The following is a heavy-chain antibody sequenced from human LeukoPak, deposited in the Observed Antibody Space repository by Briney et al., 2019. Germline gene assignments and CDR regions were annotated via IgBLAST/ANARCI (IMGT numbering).Heavy chain of an antibody. J-gene: IGHJ6*02. CDR1: GFTFSSYS. CDR2: ISSSSYI. Sequence: PGGSLRLSCAASGFTFSSYSMNWVRQAPGKGLEWVSSISSSSYIYYADSVKGRFTISRDNAKNSLYLQMNSLRAEDTAVYYCARELRVSNYGMDVWGQGTTVTVSS. V-gene: IGHV3-21*01. CDR3: ARELRVSNYGMDV.